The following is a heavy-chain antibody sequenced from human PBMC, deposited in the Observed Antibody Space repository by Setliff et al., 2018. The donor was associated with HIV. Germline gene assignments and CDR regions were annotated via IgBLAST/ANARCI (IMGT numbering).Heavy chain of an antibody. CDR1: GFTFSSYS. V-gene: IGHV3-21*01. J-gene: IGHJ4*02. Sequence: GRSLRLSCAASGFTFSSYSMNWVRQAPGKGLEWVSSISSGSSYIYYAESVKGRFTISRDNAKNSLYRQMNRLRAEDTAVYYWARAGVYYDSSGYCIDYWGQGTLVTVSS. D-gene: IGHD3-22*01. CDR2: ISSGSSYI. CDR3: ARAGVYYDSSGYCIDY.